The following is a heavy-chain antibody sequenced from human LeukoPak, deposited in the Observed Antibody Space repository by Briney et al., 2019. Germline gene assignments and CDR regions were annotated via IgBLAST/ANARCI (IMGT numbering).Heavy chain of an antibody. D-gene: IGHD3-10*01. Sequence: PSETLSLTCAVYGGSFSGYYWSWIRQPPGKGLEWIGEINHSGSTNYNPSLKSRVTISVDTSKNQFSLKLSSVTAADTAVYYCARPGAYYYGSGTKGNWFDPWGQGTLVTVSS. CDR1: GGSFSGYY. V-gene: IGHV4-34*01. J-gene: IGHJ5*02. CDR3: ARPGAYYYGSGTKGNWFDP. CDR2: INHSGST.